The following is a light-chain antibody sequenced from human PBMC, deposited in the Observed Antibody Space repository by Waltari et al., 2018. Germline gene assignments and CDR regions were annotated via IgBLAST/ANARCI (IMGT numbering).Light chain of an antibody. J-gene: IGLJ1*01. V-gene: IGLV2-11*01. CDR1: SSDVGSYDY. CDR3: CSYGGSYYV. CDR2: DVN. Sequence: QSALTQPRSVSGSPGQSVTISCTGTSSDVGSYDYVSWYQQHPGKAPKVMIYDVNKRPSGFPDRFSRSKSGNTASLTISGLQAEDEAEYYCCSYGGSYYVLGTGTEVTVL.